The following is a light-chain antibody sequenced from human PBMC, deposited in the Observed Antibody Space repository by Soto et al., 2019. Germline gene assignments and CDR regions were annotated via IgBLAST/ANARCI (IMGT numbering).Light chain of an antibody. CDR2: GAS. V-gene: IGKV3-20*01. Sequence: EIVLTQSPGTLALSPGERATLSCRASQSVSTYLAWYPRKPGQAPRLLIYGASSRATGIPDRFSGSGSATDFTLTTRRLEPEDFAGQYWSQSGGSPQTFGQGNKVDI. CDR3: SQSGGSPQT. CDR1: QSVSTY. J-gene: IGKJ1*01.